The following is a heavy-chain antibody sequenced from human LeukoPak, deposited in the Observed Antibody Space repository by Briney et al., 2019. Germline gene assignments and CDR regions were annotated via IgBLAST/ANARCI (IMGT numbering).Heavy chain of an antibody. CDR2: IYTSGST. CDR1: GYSISSGYY. D-gene: IGHD3-9*01. CDR3: GSLYYDILTGYYPV. J-gene: IGHJ6*04. Sequence: SETLSLTCTVSGYSISSGYYWGWIRQPAGKGLEWIGHIYTSGSTNYSPSLKSRVTISLDTSKNQFSLKLSSVTAADTAVYYCGSLYYDILTGYYPVWGKGTTVTISS. V-gene: IGHV4-61*09.